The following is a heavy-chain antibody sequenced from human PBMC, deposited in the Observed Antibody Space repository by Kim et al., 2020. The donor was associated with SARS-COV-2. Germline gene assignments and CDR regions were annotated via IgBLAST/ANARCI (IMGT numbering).Heavy chain of an antibody. Sequence: GGSLRLSCAASGFTFSSYAMSWVRQAPGKGLEWVSAISGSGGSTYYADSVKGRFTISRDNSKNTLYLQMNSLRAEDTAVYYCARTHQKTAIAISGAFDIWGQGTMVTVSS. CDR3: ARTHQKTAIAISGAFDI. CDR1: GFTFSSYA. D-gene: IGHD2-21*02. CDR2: ISGSGGST. V-gene: IGHV3-23*01. J-gene: IGHJ3*02.